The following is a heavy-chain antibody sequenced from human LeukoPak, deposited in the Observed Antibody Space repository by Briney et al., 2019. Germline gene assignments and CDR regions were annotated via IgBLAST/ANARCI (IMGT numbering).Heavy chain of an antibody. Sequence: ASVKVSXKASGGTFSSYAISWVRQAPGQGLEWMGRIIPIFGTANYARKFQGRVTITTDESTSTAYMELSSLRSEDTAVYYCARGSRDYGDYVYDYWGQGTLVTVSS. V-gene: IGHV1-69*05. J-gene: IGHJ4*02. CDR3: ARGSRDYGDYVYDY. D-gene: IGHD4-17*01. CDR2: IIPIFGTA. CDR1: GGTFSSYA.